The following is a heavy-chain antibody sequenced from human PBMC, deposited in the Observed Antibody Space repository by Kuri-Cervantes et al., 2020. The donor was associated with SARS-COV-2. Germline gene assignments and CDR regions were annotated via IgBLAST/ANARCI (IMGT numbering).Heavy chain of an antibody. D-gene: IGHD6-19*01. CDR3: AKEIRLYYYMDV. Sequence: GESLKISCAASGFTFSSYAMSWVRQTPGKGLEWISVISGSAGRTYYADSVKGRFTVSKDNFRNTLYLQMNSLRAEDTAVYYCAKEIRLYYYMDVWGKGTTVTVSS. CDR2: ISGSAGRT. CDR1: GFTFSSYA. V-gene: IGHV3-23*01. J-gene: IGHJ6*03.